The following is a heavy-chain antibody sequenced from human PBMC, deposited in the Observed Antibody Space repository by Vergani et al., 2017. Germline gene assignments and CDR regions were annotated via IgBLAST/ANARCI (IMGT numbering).Heavy chain of an antibody. Sequence: QVQLVQSGAELKKPGASVRVSCKASGFIFTDYYIHWMRQAPGQGLELIGWINPNGGATHYAQNFRGRVTLTRDTSSTTAHMGLASLTSDDTAIYYCARDHQGPTTLDYWGQGSLVTVSS. CDR3: ARDHQGPTTLDY. CDR2: INPNGGAT. V-gene: IGHV1-2*02. D-gene: IGHD1-26*01. CDR1: GFIFTDYY. J-gene: IGHJ4*02.